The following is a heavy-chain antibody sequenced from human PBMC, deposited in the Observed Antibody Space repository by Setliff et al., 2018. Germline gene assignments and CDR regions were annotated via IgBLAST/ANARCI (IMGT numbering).Heavy chain of an antibody. V-gene: IGHV1-2*02. J-gene: IGHJ6*03. Sequence: ASVKVSCKAFGYPFTGYYYNHWVRQAPGQGPEWMGWINPNTGAAKYAQQFQGRVTMTRDMSLRTVYLDLSGLTSDDTAVYYCTRDPTGSNFYNFRFYMDVWGKGTTVTVSS. CDR1: GYPFTGYY. CDR3: TRDPTGSNFYNFRFYMDV. CDR2: INPNTGAA. D-gene: IGHD1-1*01.